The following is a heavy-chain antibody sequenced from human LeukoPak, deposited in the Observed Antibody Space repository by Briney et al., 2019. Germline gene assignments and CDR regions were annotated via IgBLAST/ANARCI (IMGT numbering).Heavy chain of an antibody. V-gene: IGHV1-2*02. J-gene: IGHJ4*02. Sequence: ASVKVSCKASGYTFTGYYMHWVRQAPGQGLEWMGWINPNSGGTNYAQKFQGRVTMTRDTSISTAYMELSRLRSDDTAVYYCARDSVRQWLVRHGYYFDYWGQGTLVTVSS. CDR3: ARDSVRQWLVRHGYYFDY. CDR1: GYTFTGYY. D-gene: IGHD6-19*01. CDR2: INPNSGGT.